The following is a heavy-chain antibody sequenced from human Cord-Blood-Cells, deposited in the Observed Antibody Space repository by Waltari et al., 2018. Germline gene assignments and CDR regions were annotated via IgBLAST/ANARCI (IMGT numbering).Heavy chain of an antibody. D-gene: IGHD1-26*01. CDR1: GYTFTGDY. CDR2: INPNSGGT. CDR3: ARDGGELAPFDY. Sequence: QVQLVQSGAEVKKPGASVKVSCKAAGYTFTGDYSNWVRQAPGQGLEWMGWINPNSGGTNYAQKFQGRVTMTRDTSISTAYMELSRLRSDDTAVYYCARDGGELAPFDYWGQGTLVTVSS. J-gene: IGHJ4*02. V-gene: IGHV1-2*02.